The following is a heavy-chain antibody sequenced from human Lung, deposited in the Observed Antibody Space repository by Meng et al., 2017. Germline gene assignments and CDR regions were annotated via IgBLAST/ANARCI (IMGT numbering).Heavy chain of an antibody. Sequence: QGQRQQWGAGLWKPSGTLSLTCVVSGGSFSDYYWSWIRQPPGKGLEWIGEINHSGSTNYNPSLESRATISVDTSQNNLSLKLSSVTAADSAVYYCARGPTTMAHDFDYWGQGTLVTVSS. CDR3: ARGPTTMAHDFDY. CDR1: GGSFSDYY. CDR2: INHSGST. D-gene: IGHD4-11*01. V-gene: IGHV4-34*01. J-gene: IGHJ4*02.